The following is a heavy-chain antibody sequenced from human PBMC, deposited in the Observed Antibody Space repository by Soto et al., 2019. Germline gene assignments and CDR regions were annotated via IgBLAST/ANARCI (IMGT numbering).Heavy chain of an antibody. CDR1: GGSISNFY. V-gene: IGHV4-4*07. Sequence: SETLSLTCTVSGGSISNFYWNWIRQPAGKALEWIGRIYTSGSTNYNPSLKSRVTMSVDTSTNQFSLKLGSVTAADTAVYYCARDVQSGSTYGYDWIDPWGQGTLVTVS. CDR2: IYTSGST. D-gene: IGHD5-18*01. CDR3: ARDVQSGSTYGYDWIDP. J-gene: IGHJ5*02.